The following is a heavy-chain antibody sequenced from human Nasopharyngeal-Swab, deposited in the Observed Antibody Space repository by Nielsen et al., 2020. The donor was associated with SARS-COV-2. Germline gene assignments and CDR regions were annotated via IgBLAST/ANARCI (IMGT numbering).Heavy chain of an antibody. Sequence: SETLSLTCTVSGGSISSSSYYWGWIRQPPGKGLEWIGSIYYSGSTYYNPSLKSRVTISVDTSKNQFSLKLSSVTAADTAVYYCARLYRYGPGGNYWYFDLWGRGTLVTVSS. D-gene: IGHD5-18*01. CDR2: IYYSGST. J-gene: IGHJ2*01. V-gene: IGHV4-39*01. CDR3: ARLYRYGPGGNYWYFDL. CDR1: GGSISSSSYY.